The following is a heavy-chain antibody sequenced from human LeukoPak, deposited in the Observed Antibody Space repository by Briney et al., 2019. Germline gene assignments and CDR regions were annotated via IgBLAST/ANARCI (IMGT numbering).Heavy chain of an antibody. CDR1: AFSFTNHG. V-gene: IGHV3-33*01. D-gene: IGHD2-15*01. Sequence: GRSLTLSCATSAFSFTNHGMHWVRQAPAKGLERVAVICFDGSKKYYADSVKGRFTISRDNSKNTLFLQMNSLRVGDTAVYYCARDNVVAAGYYYGMDVWGQGTTVTVSS. J-gene: IGHJ6*02. CDR3: ARDNVVAAGYYYGMDV. CDR2: ICFDGSKK.